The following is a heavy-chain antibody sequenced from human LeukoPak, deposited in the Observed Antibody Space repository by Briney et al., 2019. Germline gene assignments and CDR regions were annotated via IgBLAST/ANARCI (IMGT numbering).Heavy chain of an antibody. CDR2: IKSKTDGGTT. Sequence: GGSLRLSCAASGFTFSNAWMSWVRQAPGKGLEWVGRIKSKTDGGTTDYAAPVKGRFTISRDDSKNTLYLQMNSLRAEDTAVYYCARDRVGATDYFDYWGQGTLVTVSS. J-gene: IGHJ4*02. D-gene: IGHD1-26*01. CDR1: GFTFSNAW. CDR3: ARDRVGATDYFDY. V-gene: IGHV3-15*01.